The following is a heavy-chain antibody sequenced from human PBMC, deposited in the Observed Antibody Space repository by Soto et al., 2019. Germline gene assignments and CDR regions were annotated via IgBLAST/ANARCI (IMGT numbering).Heavy chain of an antibody. V-gene: IGHV1-18*01. CDR1: GYTFTSYG. CDR2: ISAYNGNT. D-gene: IGHD3-3*01. Sequence: ASVKVSCKASGYTFTSYGIGWVRQAPGQGLKWMGWISAYNGNTNYAQKLQGRVTMTTDTSTSTAYMELRSLRSDDTAVYYCARGRSGYYSLGIWGQGTMVTVSS. CDR3: ARGRSGYYSLGI. J-gene: IGHJ3*02.